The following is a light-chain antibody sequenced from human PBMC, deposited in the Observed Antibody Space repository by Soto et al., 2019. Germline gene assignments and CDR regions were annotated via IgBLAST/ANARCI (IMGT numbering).Light chain of an antibody. CDR1: PGISSS. CDR2: AAS. Sequence: AIRMTQSPSSFSASTGDRVTITCRASPGISSSLAWYQQKPGKAPKLLIYAASTLQSGVPSRFSGSGSGTDFTLTISCLQSEDFATYYCQQYYSYTHTFGQGTKVEIK. CDR3: QQYYSYTHT. V-gene: IGKV1-8*01. J-gene: IGKJ1*01.